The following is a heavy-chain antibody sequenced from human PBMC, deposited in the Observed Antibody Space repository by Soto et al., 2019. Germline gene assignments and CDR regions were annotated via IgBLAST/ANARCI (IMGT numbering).Heavy chain of an antibody. J-gene: IGHJ4*02. CDR2: IIPILGIA. D-gene: IGHD3-16*02. CDR1: GGTFSSYT. V-gene: IGHV1-69*08. Sequence: QVQLVQSGAEVKKPGSSVKVSCKASGGTFSSYTISWVRQAPGQGLEWMGRIIPILGIANYAQKFQGRFTITADKSTSTAYMELSSLRSEDTAVYYCARDRDYIWGSYRYNSFDYWGQGTLVTVSS. CDR3: ARDRDYIWGSYRYNSFDY.